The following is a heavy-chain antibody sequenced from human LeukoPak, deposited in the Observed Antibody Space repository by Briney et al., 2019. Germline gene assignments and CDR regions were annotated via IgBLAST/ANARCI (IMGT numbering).Heavy chain of an antibody. J-gene: IGHJ4*02. CDR2: ISGRGGST. V-gene: IGHV3-23*01. CDR3: AKGAREAFYDFWSGSSHFDY. Sequence: PGGSLRLSCAASGFTFSSYAMSWVRQAPGKGLEWVSAISGRGGSTYFADSVKGRFTVSRDNSKNTLYLQMNSLRAEDTALYYCAKGAREAFYDFWSGSSHFDYWGQGTSVTVSS. D-gene: IGHD3-3*01. CDR1: GFTFSSYA.